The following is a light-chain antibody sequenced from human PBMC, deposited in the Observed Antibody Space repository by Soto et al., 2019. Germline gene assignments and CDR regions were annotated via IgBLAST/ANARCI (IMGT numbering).Light chain of an antibody. CDR1: SGYSNYE. J-gene: IGLJ2*01. CDR2: VGTGGSVG. CDR3: GTDHGSGSNFAQRV. V-gene: IGLV9-49*01. Sequence: QSVLTQPPSASASLGASVTLTCTLSSGYSNYEVDWYQQRPGKGPRFVMRVGTGGSVGSKGDGIPDRFSVLGSGLNRYLTIQNLQEEDERDYHCGTDHGSGSNFAQRVFGGGTKLTVL.